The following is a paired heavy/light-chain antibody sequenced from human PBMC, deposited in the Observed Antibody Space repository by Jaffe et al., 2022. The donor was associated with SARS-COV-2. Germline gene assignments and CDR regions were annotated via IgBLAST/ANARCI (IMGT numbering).Heavy chain of an antibody. CDR2: IYWDDVK. V-gene: IGHV2-5*02. CDR1: GFSLLSSGVG. CDR3: AHMGEDHGDYLSGGSFDF. Sequence: QISLKESGPTLVQPTQTLTLTCSFSGFSLLSSGVGVAWIRQPPGKALEWLGFIYWDDVKRYSPSLKNRITISMDPSRDQVVLTVTNLDPADTATYYCAHMGEDHGDYLSGGSFDFWGQGALVIVPS. J-gene: IGHJ4*02. D-gene: IGHD4-17*01.
Light chain of an antibody. CDR2: WAS. J-gene: IGKJ2*01. CDR1: QSLVFSSNKKNY. CDR3: QQYYAPPLT. Sequence: EIVMTQSPDSLAVSLGERATINCKSSQSLVFSSNKKNYLAWYQQRPGQSPTLLISWASARESGIPDRFSGSGSGTNFTLTINSLQAGDVATYFCQQYYAPPLTFGQGTRLEIK. V-gene: IGKV4-1*01.